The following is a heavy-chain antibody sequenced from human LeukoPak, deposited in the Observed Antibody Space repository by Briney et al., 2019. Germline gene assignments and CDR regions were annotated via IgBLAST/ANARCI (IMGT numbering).Heavy chain of an antibody. Sequence: PSETLSLTCAVYGGSFSGYYWSWIRQPAGKGLEWIGRIYTSGSTNYNPSLKSRVTMSVDTSKNQFSLKLSSVTAADTAVYYCARNGVSSGYTAFDYWGQGTLVTVSS. V-gene: IGHV4-59*10. D-gene: IGHD3-22*01. CDR3: ARNGVSSGYTAFDY. J-gene: IGHJ4*02. CDR1: GGSFSGYY. CDR2: IYTSGST.